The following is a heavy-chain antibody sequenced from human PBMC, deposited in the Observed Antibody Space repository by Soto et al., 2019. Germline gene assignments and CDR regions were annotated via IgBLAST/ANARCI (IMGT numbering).Heavy chain of an antibody. V-gene: IGHV3-48*01. Sequence: EVQLVESGGGLVQPGGSLRLSCAASGFTFSSYSMNWVRQAPGKGLEWVSYISTSSSTIYYADFVKGRFTISRDNAKNSLYLQMNSLRAEDTAVYYCARDLWGVGVPGPWGQGTLVTVSS. CDR1: GFTFSSYS. CDR2: ISTSSSTI. D-gene: IGHD3-16*01. CDR3: ARDLWGVGVPGP. J-gene: IGHJ5*02.